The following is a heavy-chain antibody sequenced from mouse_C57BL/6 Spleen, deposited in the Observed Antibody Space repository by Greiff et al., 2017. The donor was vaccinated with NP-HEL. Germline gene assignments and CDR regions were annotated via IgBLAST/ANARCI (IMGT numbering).Heavy chain of an antibody. CDR1: GYAFSSYW. Sequence: ESGAELVKPGASVKISCKASGYAFSSYWMNWVKQRPGKGLEWIGQIYPGDGDTNYNGKFKGKATLTADKSSSTAYMQLSSLTSEDSAVYFCAREITTVVARYFDVWGTGTTVTVSS. J-gene: IGHJ1*03. CDR3: AREITTVVARYFDV. V-gene: IGHV1-80*01. CDR2: IYPGDGDT. D-gene: IGHD1-1*01.